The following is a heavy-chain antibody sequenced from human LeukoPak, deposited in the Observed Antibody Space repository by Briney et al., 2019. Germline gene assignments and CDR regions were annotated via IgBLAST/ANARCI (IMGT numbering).Heavy chain of an antibody. Sequence: ASVKVSCKASGYTFTDSYIHWVRQAPGQGLEWIGWINPNGGETIYAQKLQGSVTMTRDTSISTAYMELSRLRSDDTAVYYCARGVEMATITFAFDIWGQGTMVTVSS. D-gene: IGHD5-24*01. CDR3: ARGVEMATITFAFDI. CDR1: GYTFTDSY. CDR2: INPNGGET. V-gene: IGHV1-2*02. J-gene: IGHJ3*02.